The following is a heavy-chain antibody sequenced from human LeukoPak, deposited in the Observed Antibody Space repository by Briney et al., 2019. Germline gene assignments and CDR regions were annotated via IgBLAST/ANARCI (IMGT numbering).Heavy chain of an antibody. J-gene: IGHJ6*03. V-gene: IGHV4-61*02. CDR3: ARESGENSGYDYGALYYYYYYMDV. D-gene: IGHD5-12*01. CDR1: GGSISSGSYY. Sequence: PSQTLSLTCTVSGGSISSGSYYWSWIRQPAGKGLEWIGRIYTSGSTNYNPSLKSRVTISVDTSKNQFSLKLSSGTAADTAVYYCARESGENSGYDYGALYYYYYYMDVWGKGTTVTISS. CDR2: IYTSGST.